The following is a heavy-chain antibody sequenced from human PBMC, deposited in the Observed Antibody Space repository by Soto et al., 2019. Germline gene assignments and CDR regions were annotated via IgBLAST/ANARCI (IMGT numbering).Heavy chain of an antibody. V-gene: IGHV4-59*08. CDR1: GGSISPYD. J-gene: IGHJ4*02. Sequence: SLTCTVSGGSISPYDWTWVRQPPSKGLEWIGYIYYGGTTSYNPSLMGRVTISLETSKSQISLRLSSVTAADTAIYYYGSGPWDWGPGPLVTVSS. CDR3: GSGPWD. D-gene: IGHD7-27*01. CDR2: IYYGGTT.